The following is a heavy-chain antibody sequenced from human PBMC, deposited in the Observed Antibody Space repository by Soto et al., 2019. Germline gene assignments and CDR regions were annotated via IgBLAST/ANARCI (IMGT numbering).Heavy chain of an antibody. CDR1: GGSISSGYY. D-gene: IGHD3-3*01. Sequence: SETLSLTCAVSGGSISSGYYWSWIRQPPGKGLEWIGDVNHSGYTNDNPSLKSRVTISVDTSKNQFSLNLNSVTAADTALYYCARGRGYDFWSGYGNYGMDVWGQGTTVTVSS. V-gene: IGHV4-34*01. CDR2: VNHSGYT. J-gene: IGHJ6*02. CDR3: ARGRGYDFWSGYGNYGMDV.